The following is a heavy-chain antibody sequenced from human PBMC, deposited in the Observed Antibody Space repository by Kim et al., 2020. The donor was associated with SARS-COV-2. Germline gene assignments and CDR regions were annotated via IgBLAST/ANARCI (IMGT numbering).Heavy chain of an antibody. D-gene: IGHD4-17*01. V-gene: IGHV4-34*01. CDR1: GGSFSGYY. CDR2: INHSGST. CDR3: ARARRPKMNYGDYGGRYYYYGMDV. Sequence: SETLSLTCAVYGGSFSGYYWSWIRQPPGKGLEWIGEINHSGSTNYNPSLKSRVTISVDTSKNQFSLKLSSVTAADTAVYYCARARRPKMNYGDYGGRYYYYGMDVWGQGTTVTVSS. J-gene: IGHJ6*02.